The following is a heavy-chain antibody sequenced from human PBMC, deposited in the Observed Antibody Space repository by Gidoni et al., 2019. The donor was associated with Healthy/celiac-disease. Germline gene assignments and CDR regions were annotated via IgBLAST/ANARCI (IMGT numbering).Heavy chain of an antibody. CDR1: CFPFSSDE. CDR2: ISSSGSTI. CDR3: ARGATVTTMDAFDI. D-gene: IGHD4-17*01. Sequence: EVQLVASGGGLVQPGGSLRLSCSASCFPFSSDEMTWVRQATGKGLEWVSYISSSGSTIYYADSVKGRFTISRDNAKNSLYLQMNSLRAEDTAVYYCARGATVTTMDAFDIWGQGTMVTVSS. V-gene: IGHV3-48*03. J-gene: IGHJ3*02.